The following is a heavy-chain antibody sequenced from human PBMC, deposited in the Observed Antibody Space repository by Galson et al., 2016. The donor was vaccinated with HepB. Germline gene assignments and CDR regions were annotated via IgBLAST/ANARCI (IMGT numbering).Heavy chain of an antibody. CDR1: GGSVSISGYY. CDR3: ARDYYGSGSLDY. Sequence: TLSLTCTVSGGSVSISGYYWSWIRQHPEKGLEWIAYIYCSGSTHYNPSLKSRVTISVDTSKNQFSLRLKSVTAADTAVYFCARDYYGSGSLDYWGQGTLVIVSS. CDR2: IYCSGST. D-gene: IGHD3-10*01. J-gene: IGHJ4*02. V-gene: IGHV4-31*03.